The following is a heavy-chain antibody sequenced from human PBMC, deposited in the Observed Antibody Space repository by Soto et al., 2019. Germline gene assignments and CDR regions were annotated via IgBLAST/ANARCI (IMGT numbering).Heavy chain of an antibody. Sequence: QVQLVQSGAEVKKPGASVKVSCKASGYTFTSYAMHSVRQAPGQRLEWMGWINAGNGETKYSQKFKGRVTLTIDTSASTAYMELSSLTSEDTAVYYCARDDVVVPAAPFDPWGQGTLVTVSS. CDR1: GYTFTSYA. CDR2: INAGNGET. V-gene: IGHV1-3*01. D-gene: IGHD2-2*01. CDR3: ARDDVVVPAAPFDP. J-gene: IGHJ5*02.